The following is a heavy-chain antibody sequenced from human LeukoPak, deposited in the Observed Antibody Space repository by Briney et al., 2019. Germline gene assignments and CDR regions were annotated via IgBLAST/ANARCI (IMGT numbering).Heavy chain of an antibody. CDR2: IRFDGRDK. J-gene: IGHJ5*02. V-gene: IGHV3-30*02. CDR3: ARAGGHSSPAGS. Sequence: GGSLRLSCAASGFTFSSYGMNWVRQAPGKGLEWVAFIRFDGRDKYYADSVKGRFTISRDNAKNTLYLQMNSLRAEDTAVYYCARAGGHSSPAGSWGQGTLVTVSS. CDR1: GFTFSSYG. D-gene: IGHD6-13*01.